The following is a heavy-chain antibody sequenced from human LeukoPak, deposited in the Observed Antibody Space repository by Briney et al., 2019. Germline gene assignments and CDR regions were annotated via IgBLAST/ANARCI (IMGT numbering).Heavy chain of an antibody. CDR3: ARCTYFYGSENYSYFDF. Sequence: PSETLSLTSTVSGGSLTNYYWSWIRQPPGKGLEWVGYIHYSRSTNYSHSLKSRVTISVDTTNNQFSLKLSSVTAADTAVYYWARCTYFYGSENYSYFDFWGQGTLVPVSS. CDR2: IHYSRST. V-gene: IGHV4-59*01. CDR1: GGSLTNYY. D-gene: IGHD3-10*01. J-gene: IGHJ4*02.